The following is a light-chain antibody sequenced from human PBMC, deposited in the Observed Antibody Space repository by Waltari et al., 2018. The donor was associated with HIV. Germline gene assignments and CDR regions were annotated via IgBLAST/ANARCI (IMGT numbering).Light chain of an antibody. V-gene: IGLV1-47*01. J-gene: IGLJ1*01. Sequence: QSVLTQPPSASGTPAQRVTISCSGSSYNLETDNVYWYQQLTGAAPRLLIYKDTQRPSGVPDRFTGSKSGTSASLAISGLRSEDEADYYCVGWDSRLSGYVFGTGTKVTVL. CDR3: VGWDSRLSGYV. CDR2: KDT. CDR1: SYNLETDN.